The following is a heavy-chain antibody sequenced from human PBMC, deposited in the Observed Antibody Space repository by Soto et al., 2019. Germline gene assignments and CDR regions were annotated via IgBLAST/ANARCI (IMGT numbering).Heavy chain of an antibody. CDR2: IYYSGST. J-gene: IGHJ1*01. V-gene: IGHV4-31*03. CDR3: ARGNSGYDPEYFKP. D-gene: IGHD5-12*01. CDR1: GGSISSGGYY. Sequence: QVQLQESGPGLVKPSQTLSLTCTVSGGSISSGGYYWSWIRQHPGTGLEWIGYIYYSGSTYYNPSLKSRVTISVDTSKNQFSLKLSSVTAANTAVYYCARGNSGYDPEYFKPWGQSTLVTVSS.